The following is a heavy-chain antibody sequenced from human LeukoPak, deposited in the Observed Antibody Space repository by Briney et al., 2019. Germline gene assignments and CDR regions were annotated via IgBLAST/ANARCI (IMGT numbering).Heavy chain of an antibody. CDR2: VFYNGDT. V-gene: IGHV4-39*01. J-gene: IGHJ4*02. Sequence: PSETLSLTCAVSGGSIIISGYYWAWIRQPPGKGLEWIGSVFYNGDTYYNPSLRSRVTISVDTSKNQFSLKLSSVTAADTAVYYCTSPLGGGYYSAVDYWGQGTLVTVSS. CDR3: TSPLGGGYYSAVDY. CDR1: GGSIIISGYY. D-gene: IGHD3-22*01.